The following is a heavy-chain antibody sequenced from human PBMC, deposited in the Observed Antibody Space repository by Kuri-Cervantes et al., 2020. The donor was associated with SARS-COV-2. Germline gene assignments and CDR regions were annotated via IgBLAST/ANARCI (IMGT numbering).Heavy chain of an antibody. CDR1: GFTFSSYW. CDR2: IYSGGST. D-gene: IGHD6-6*01. J-gene: IGHJ6*02. V-gene: IGHV3-66*01. CDR3: ARAGFEYSSSSYYYYYGMDV. Sequence: GGSLRLSCAASGFTFSSYWMHWVRQAPGKGLEWVSVIYSGGSTYYADSVKGRFTISRDNSKNTLYLQMNSLRAEDMAVYYCARAGFEYSSSSYYYYYGMDVWGQGTTVTVSS.